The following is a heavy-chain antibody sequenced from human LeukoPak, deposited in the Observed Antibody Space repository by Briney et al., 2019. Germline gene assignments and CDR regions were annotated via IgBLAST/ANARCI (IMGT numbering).Heavy chain of an antibody. J-gene: IGHJ4*02. V-gene: IGHV3-23*01. CDR3: AKERYSSSSLFAVTPFDY. Sequence: SGGSLRLSCAASGFTFSSYAMSWVRQAPGKGLKWVSAISGSGGSTYYADSVKGRFTISRDNSKNTLYLQMNSLRAEDTAVYYCAKERYSSSSLFAVTPFDYWGQGTRITVSS. CDR2: ISGSGGST. CDR1: GFTFSSYA. D-gene: IGHD6-13*01.